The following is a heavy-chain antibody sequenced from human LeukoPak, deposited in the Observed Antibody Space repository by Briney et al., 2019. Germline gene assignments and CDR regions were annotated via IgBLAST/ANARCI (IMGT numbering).Heavy chain of an antibody. D-gene: IGHD1-26*01. CDR3: ARDGGSRKGAFDI. V-gene: IGHV3-53*01. CDR2: IYSGGST. Sequence: GGSLRLSCAASGFTVSSNYMSWVRQAPGKGLEWVSVIYSGGSTNYADSVKGRFTISRDNSKNTLYLQMNSLRAEDTAVYYCARDGGSRKGAFDIWGQGTMVTVSS. J-gene: IGHJ3*02. CDR1: GFTVSSNY.